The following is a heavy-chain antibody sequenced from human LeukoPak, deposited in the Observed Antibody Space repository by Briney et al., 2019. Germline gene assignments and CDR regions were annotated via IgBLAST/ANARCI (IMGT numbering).Heavy chain of an antibody. CDR2: IYPGDSNT. CDR1: GDSFNDYW. J-gene: IGHJ4*02. Sequence: GESLKISCEGSGDSFNDYWIGWVRQMSGKGLEWMGIIYPGDSNTRYSPSFQGQVTISADKSIYTAYLQWSSLKASDTAMYYCAISPSSGWYYWGQGTLVTVSS. CDR3: AISPSSGWYY. D-gene: IGHD6-19*01. V-gene: IGHV5-51*01.